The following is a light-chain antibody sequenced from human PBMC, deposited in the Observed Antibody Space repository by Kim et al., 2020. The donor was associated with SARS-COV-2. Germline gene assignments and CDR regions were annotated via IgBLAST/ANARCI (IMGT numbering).Light chain of an antibody. CDR1: QSVSSSY. CDR2: GAS. J-gene: IGKJ2*01. Sequence: PGERATLSCRASQSVSSSYLAWYQQKPGQAPRLLIYGASSRATGIPDRFSGSGSGTDFTLTISRLEPEDFAVYYCQQYGSSRGVYTFGQGTKLEI. CDR3: QQYGSSRGVYT. V-gene: IGKV3-20*01.